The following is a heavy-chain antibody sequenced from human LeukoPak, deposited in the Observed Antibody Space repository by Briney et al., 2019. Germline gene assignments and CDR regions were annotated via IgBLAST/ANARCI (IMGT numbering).Heavy chain of an antibody. J-gene: IGHJ4*02. Sequence: GGSLRLSCAASGFTFSDYYMSWVRQAPGKGLEWVANINQGGSQQYYVDSVKGRFTISRDNAKNSLYLQMNSLRAEDTAIYYCARSPDTGTVDYWGQGTLATVSA. V-gene: IGHV3-7*01. CDR2: INQGGSQQ. CDR1: GFTFSDYY. CDR3: ARSPDTGTVDY. D-gene: IGHD4-11*01.